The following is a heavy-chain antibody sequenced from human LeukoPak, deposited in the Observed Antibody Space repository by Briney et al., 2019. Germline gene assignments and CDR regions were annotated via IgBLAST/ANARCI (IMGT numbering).Heavy chain of an antibody. D-gene: IGHD6-19*01. V-gene: IGHV3-23*01. J-gene: IGHJ4*02. CDR2: INDSGGSA. Sequence: GGPLRLSCAASGFTFSNSVMSWVCQAPGKGLEWVSSINDSGGSAYYADSVKGRFTISRDNSKNTLYLQMNSLRAEDTAVYYCARGVSGWPYYLDYWGQGALVTVSS. CDR1: GFTFSNSV. CDR3: ARGVSGWPYYLDY.